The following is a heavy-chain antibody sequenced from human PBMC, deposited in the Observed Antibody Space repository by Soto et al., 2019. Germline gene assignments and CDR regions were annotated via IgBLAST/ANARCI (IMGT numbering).Heavy chain of an antibody. J-gene: IGHJ4*02. V-gene: IGHV5-10-1*01. CDR2: IDPSDSQT. CDR1: GYIFPGYW. D-gene: IGHD3-22*01. CDR3: ARQIYDSDTGPNFQYYFDS. Sequence: GESLKMCWKGAGYIFPGYWITWVRQKPGKGREWMGRIDPSDSQTYYSPSVRGHVTISVTKSITTVFLQWSSLRASDAAMYYCARQIYDSDTGPNFQYYFDSWGQGTPVTVSS.